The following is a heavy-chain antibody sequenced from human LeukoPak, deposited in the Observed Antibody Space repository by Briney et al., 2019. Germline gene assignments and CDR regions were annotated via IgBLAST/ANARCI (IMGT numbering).Heavy chain of an antibody. CDR1: AYTFTFYY. J-gene: IGHJ4*02. CDR3: ASAEYGSGMDIPTW. D-gene: IGHD3-10*01. V-gene: IGHV1-2*02. CDR2: INPNSGGT. Sequence: ASVTVSCTASAYTFTFYYMHWVRQAPGQGQEWMGWINPNSGGTNYSQKFQGRVTMTRDTSNSTAYMDLSRLRSDDTAVYYCASAEYGSGMDIPTWWGQGTLVTVSS.